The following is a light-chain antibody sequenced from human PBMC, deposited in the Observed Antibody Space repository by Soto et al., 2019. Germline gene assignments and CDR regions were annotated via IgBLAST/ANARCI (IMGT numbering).Light chain of an antibody. CDR1: QNIRSR. CDR3: QHYSRYSQT. CDR2: DAS. V-gene: IGKV1-5*01. J-gene: IGKJ1*01. Sequence: DFQMTQSPSTLSASVGDRVTITCRASQNIRSRLAWFQQKPGKAPKLLIYDASSLESGVPSRFSGSGSETEFTLTISSLQPDDFAVYYCQHYSRYSQTFGQGTKVDIK.